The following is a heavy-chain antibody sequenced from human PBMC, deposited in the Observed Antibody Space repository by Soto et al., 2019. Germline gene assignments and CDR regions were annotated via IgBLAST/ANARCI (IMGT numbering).Heavy chain of an antibody. J-gene: IGHJ5*02. CDR2: ISAYNGNT. CDR1: GYTFTSYG. D-gene: IGHD3-22*01. Sequence: QVQLVQSGAEVKKPGASVKVSCKASGYTFTSYGISWVRQAPGQGLEWMGWISAYNGNTNYAQKLQGRVTMTTDTSPSPAYMELRSLRSDDTAVYYCARDGTYYYDSSGYYNNWFDPWGQGTLVTVSS. V-gene: IGHV1-18*04. CDR3: ARDGTYYYDSSGYYNNWFDP.